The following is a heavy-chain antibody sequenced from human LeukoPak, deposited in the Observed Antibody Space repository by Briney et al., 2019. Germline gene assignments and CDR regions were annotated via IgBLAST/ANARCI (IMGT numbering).Heavy chain of an antibody. CDR2: INPNSGGT. Sequence: GASVKVSCKASGYTFTGYYMHWVRQAPGQGLEWMGWINPNSGGTNYAQKFQGRVTMTRDTSISTAYMELSRLRSDDTAVYYCAREISGWSPIYYYYYMDVWGKGTTVTISS. CDR1: GYTFTGYY. J-gene: IGHJ6*03. CDR3: AREISGWSPIYYYYYMDV. D-gene: IGHD6-19*01. V-gene: IGHV1-2*02.